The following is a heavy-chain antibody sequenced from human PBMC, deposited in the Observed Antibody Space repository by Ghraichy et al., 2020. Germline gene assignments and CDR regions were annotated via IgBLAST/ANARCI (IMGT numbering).Heavy chain of an antibody. CDR3: ARDLEHSRERDDY. CDR2: IHYSGST. CDR1: GVTIRYSNYY. Sequence: SETLSLICTVSGVTIRYSNYYWGWVRQPPGKGLEWIGSIHYSGSTSYNPSLKSRVTISVDPSKNQFSLKVHSVTAADTAVYYCARDLEHSRERDDYWGQGTLVTVSS. V-gene: IGHV4-39*07. D-gene: IGHD1-1*01. J-gene: IGHJ4*02.